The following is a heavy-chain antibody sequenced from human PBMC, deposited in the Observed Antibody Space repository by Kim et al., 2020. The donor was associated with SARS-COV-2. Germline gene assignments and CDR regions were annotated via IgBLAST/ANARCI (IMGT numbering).Heavy chain of an antibody. V-gene: IGHV4-4*02. CDR2: IYHSGST. D-gene: IGHD1-1*01. CDR3: ARDGALGFLEQSLGFDY. J-gene: IGHJ4*02. CDR1: GGSISSSNW. Sequence: SETLSLTCAVSGGSISSSNWWSWVRQPPGKGLEWIGEIYHSGSTNYNPSLKSRVTISVDKSKNQFSLKLSSVTAADTAVYYCARDGALGFLEQSLGFDYWGQGTLVTVSS.